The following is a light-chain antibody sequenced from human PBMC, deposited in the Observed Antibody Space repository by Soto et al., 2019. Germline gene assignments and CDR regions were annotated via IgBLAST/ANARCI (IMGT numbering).Light chain of an antibody. J-gene: IGKJ1*01. CDR1: QSISSY. V-gene: IGKV1-39*01. CDR3: QQYNTYWT. Sequence: DIQTTQTPSSLSASVGDRFTITCLASQSISSYLNWYQQKPGKAPKLLIYAASSLQSGVPSRFSGSGSGAEFTLTISSLQPDDFATYYCQQYNTYWTFGQGTKVDIK. CDR2: AAS.